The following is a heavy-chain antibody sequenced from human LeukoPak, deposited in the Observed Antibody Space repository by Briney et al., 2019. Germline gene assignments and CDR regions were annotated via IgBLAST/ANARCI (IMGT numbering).Heavy chain of an antibody. CDR2: INHSGST. D-gene: IGHD1-20*01. V-gene: IGHV4-34*01. J-gene: IGHJ4*02. Sequence: PSETLSLTCAVSGESFSGDSWIWSRQPPGKGLEWIGEINHSGSTNYNPSLKSRVTISVDTSKNQFSLKLSSVTAADTAVYYCARGVNWTDQFDYWGERTLVTVSS. CDR3: ARGVNWTDQFDY. CDR1: GESFSGDS.